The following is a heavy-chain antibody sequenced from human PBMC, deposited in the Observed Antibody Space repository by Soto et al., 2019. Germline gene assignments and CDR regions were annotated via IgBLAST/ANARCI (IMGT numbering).Heavy chain of an antibody. CDR2: ISYDGSNK. V-gene: IGHV3-30*18. J-gene: IGHJ6*02. D-gene: IGHD2-15*01. Sequence: GGSLRLSCAASGFTFSSYGMHWVRQAPGKGLEWVAVISYDGSNKYYADSVKGRFTISRDNSKNTLYLQMNSLRAEDTAVYYCAKVPPAPYCSGGSCYSIFGDYYYGMDVWGQGTTVTVSS. CDR1: GFTFSSYG. CDR3: AKVPPAPYCSGGSCYSIFGDYYYGMDV.